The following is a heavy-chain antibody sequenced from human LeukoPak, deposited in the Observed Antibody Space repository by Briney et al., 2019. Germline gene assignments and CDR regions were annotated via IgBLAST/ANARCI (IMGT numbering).Heavy chain of an antibody. V-gene: IGHV1-18*01. D-gene: IGHD3-10*01. CDR3: ARRSEDTYYYGSGSYNYYMDV. Sequence: ASVKVSCKASGYTFTSYGISWVRQAPGQGLEWMGWISTYNGNTNYAHKLQGRVTMTTDTSTSTAYMDLRSLRSDDTAVYYCARRSEDTYYYGSGSYNYYMDVWGKGTTVTISS. CDR1: GYTFTSYG. J-gene: IGHJ6*03. CDR2: ISTYNGNT.